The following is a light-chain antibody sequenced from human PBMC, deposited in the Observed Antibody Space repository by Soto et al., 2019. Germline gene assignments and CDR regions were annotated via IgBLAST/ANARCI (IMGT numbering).Light chain of an antibody. CDR3: QQYGSSPIT. CDR1: QSVISTY. Sequence: ESVLTQSRSTLSLSPGRRSTLACRASQSVISTYLAWYQQKTGQAPRIXIYGASSRATGIPDRFSGSGSGTDFNLTISRLEPEDFAVYYCQQYGSSPITFGQGTRLEIK. CDR2: GAS. V-gene: IGKV3-20*01. J-gene: IGKJ5*01.